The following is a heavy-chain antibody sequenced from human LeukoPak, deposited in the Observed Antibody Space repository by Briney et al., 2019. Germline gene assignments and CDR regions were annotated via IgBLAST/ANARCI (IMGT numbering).Heavy chain of an antibody. J-gene: IGHJ4*02. CDR2: IYYSGST. Sequence: KSSETLSRTCTVSGGSIRSYYWSWIRQPLGKGLEWIGYIYYSGSTKYNPSLKSRATISVDTSKNQFSLKLNSVTAADTAVYYCASGSYYFDYWGQGTLVTVSS. D-gene: IGHD1-26*01. CDR1: GGSIRSYY. V-gene: IGHV4-59*08. CDR3: ASGSYYFDY.